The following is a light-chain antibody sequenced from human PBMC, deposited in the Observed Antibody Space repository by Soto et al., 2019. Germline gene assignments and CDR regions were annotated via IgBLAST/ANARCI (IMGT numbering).Light chain of an antibody. J-gene: IGKJ2*02. Sequence: EIVLTQSPGTLSLSPGERATLSCSASQSVSSSNVAWYQQKPGQAPRLLIYGASSRATGIPDRFSGSGSGTDFTLTISRLEPEDFAVYYCQQYGSSGTFGQGTKLEIK. CDR1: QSVSSSN. CDR3: QQYGSSGT. CDR2: GAS. V-gene: IGKV3-20*01.